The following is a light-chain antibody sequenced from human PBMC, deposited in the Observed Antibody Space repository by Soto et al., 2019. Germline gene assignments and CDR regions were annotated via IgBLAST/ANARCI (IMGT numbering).Light chain of an antibody. J-gene: IGKJ1*01. CDR1: QSVSSN. CDR3: QHYHNWPPWT. Sequence: EIVMTQSPATLSVSPGERATLSCRASQSVSSNLAWYQQKPGQAPRLLIYGASTRATGIPTRFSGSGSGTEFILTISSLQSDDFAGYYCQHYHNWPPWTFGQGTKVEIK. CDR2: GAS. V-gene: IGKV3-15*01.